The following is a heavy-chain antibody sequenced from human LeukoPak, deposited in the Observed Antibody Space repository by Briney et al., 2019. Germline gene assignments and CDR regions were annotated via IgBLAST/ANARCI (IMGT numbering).Heavy chain of an antibody. CDR1: GASVSTDDSH. J-gene: IGHJ4*02. V-gene: IGHV4-61*08. Sequence: SETLSLTCFVSGASVSTDDSHWSWIRQPPGQGLQWIGHTYPAGSSHCDPSLKSRINMSIDTSKNQFSLKLSSVTAADTAVYYCARDRPGSIAYFDYWGQGTLVTVSS. CDR2: TYPAGSS. D-gene: IGHD2/OR15-2a*01. CDR3: ARDRPGSIAYFDY.